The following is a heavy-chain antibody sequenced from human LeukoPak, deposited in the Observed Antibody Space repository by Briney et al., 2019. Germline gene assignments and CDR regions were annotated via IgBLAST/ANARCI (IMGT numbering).Heavy chain of an antibody. CDR1: GGTFSSYA. J-gene: IGHJ4*02. CDR3: ARGYYDSSGYPDY. D-gene: IGHD3-22*01. V-gene: IGHV1-69*05. CDR2: IIPIFGTA. Sequence: SVKVSCKASGGTFSSYAISWVRQAPGQGLEWMGGIIPIFGTANYAQKFQGRVTITTDESTSTACMELSSLRSEDTAVYYCARGYYDSSGYPDYWGQGTLVTVSS.